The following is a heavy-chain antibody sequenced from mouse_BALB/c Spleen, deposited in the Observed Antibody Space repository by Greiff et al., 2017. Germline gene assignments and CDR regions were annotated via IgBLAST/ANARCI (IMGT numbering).Heavy chain of an antibody. CDR1: GFTFSSYG. Sequence: EVHLVESGGGLVQPGGSLKLSCAASGFTFSSYGMSWVRQTPDKRLELVATINSNGGSTYYPDSVKGRFTISRDNAKNTLYLQMSSLKSEDTAMYYCARYSSGYDYFDYWGQGTTLTVSS. CDR3: ARYSSGYDYFDY. D-gene: IGHD3-1*01. CDR2: INSNGGST. J-gene: IGHJ2*01. V-gene: IGHV5-6-3*01.